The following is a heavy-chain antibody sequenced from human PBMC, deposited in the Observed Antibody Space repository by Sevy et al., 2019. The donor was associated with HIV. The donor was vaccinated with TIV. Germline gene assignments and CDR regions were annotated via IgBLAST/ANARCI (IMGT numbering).Heavy chain of an antibody. CDR2: ISSSSSYI. J-gene: IGHJ4*02. CDR1: GFTFSSYS. V-gene: IGHV3-21*01. Sequence: GGSLRLSCAASGFTFSSYSMNWVRQAPGKGLEWVSSISSSSSYIYYADSVNGRFTISRDNAKNSLYLQMNSLRAEDTAVYYCARDELGATDYWGQGTLVTVSS. D-gene: IGHD3-10*01. CDR3: ARDELGATDY.